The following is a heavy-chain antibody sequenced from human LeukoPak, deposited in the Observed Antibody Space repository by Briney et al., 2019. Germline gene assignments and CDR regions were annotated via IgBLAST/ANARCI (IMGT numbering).Heavy chain of an antibody. D-gene: IGHD3-10*01. CDR3: AKIPFGELLDY. V-gene: IGHV3-21*04. Sequence: GGSLRLSCVASEFTFSSYNMNWVRQAPGKGLEWVSSISSSSSYIYYADAVKGRFTISRDNAKNSLYLQMNSLRAEDTAVYYCAKIPFGELLDYWGQGTLVTVSS. CDR2: ISSSSSYI. CDR1: EFTFSSYN. J-gene: IGHJ4*02.